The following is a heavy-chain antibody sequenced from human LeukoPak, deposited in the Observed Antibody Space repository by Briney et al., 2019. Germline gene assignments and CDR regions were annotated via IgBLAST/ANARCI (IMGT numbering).Heavy chain of an antibody. CDR1: GFTYDDYA. Sequence: PGRSLRLSCAASGFTYDDYAMHWVRQAPGKGLEWVSGINWNSGSMSYADSVKGRFTISRDNAKNSLYLQMNSLRAEDTAFYYCAKDDNKYGHGIAAFEIWGQGTLVTVSS. V-gene: IGHV3-9*01. CDR2: INWNSGSM. CDR3: AKDDNKYGHGIAAFEI. J-gene: IGHJ3*02. D-gene: IGHD2-21*01.